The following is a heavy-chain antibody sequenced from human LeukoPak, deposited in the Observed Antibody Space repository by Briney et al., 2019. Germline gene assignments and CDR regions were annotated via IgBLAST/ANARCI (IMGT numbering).Heavy chain of an antibody. D-gene: IGHD3-10*01. Sequence: GGSLRLSCAASGFTFSSYSMNWVRRAPGKGRRWVSSISSSSSYIYYADSVKGRFTISRDNAKNSLYLQMNSLRAEDTAVYYCARGWFGELLVRKFDYWGQGTLVTVSS. V-gene: IGHV3-21*01. CDR2: ISSSSSYI. CDR3: ARGWFGELLVRKFDY. CDR1: GFTFSSYS. J-gene: IGHJ4*02.